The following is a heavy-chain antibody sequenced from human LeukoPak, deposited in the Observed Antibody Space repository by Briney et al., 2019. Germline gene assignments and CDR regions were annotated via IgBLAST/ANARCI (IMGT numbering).Heavy chain of an antibody. V-gene: IGHV4-34*01. CDR3: ARRLVNDADSQVSDD. Sequence: PSETLSLTCAVYSGSFNGYYWSWIRQFPGEGLEWIGEINDSGNTNYNPSLKSRVTLSVDTSKNQFSLRLGSVTAADTAVYYCARRLVNDADSQVSDDWGQGILVTVSS. CDR2: INDSGNT. J-gene: IGHJ4*02. CDR1: SGSFNGYY. D-gene: IGHD6-19*01.